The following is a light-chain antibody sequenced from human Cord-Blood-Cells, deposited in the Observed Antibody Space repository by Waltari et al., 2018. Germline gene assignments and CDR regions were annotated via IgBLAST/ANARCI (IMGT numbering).Light chain of an antibody. CDR2: SNN. CDR3: AAWDDSLNGSYV. V-gene: IGLV1-44*01. J-gene: IGLJ1*01. CDR1: SSNIGSNT. Sequence: QSVLTQPPSASGTPGQRVTISCSGSSSNIGSNTVNWYQQLPGTAPKLLIYSNNQRPSGDPDRFAGSKSGTSASLAISGLQSEDDADYYCAAWDDSLNGSYVFGTGTKVTVL.